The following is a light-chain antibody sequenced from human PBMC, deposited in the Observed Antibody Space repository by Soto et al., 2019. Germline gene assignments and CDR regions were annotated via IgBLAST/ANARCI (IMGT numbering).Light chain of an antibody. CDR2: QDD. Sequence: SYELTQPPSVSVSPGQTASITCSGDKLGDRYASWYQQRPGQPPVLVMFQDDRRPSGIPDRFSGSNSGNTATLTISGTDTVHGADYYCQAWEKSSVIFGGGTMLPV. CDR1: KLGDRY. V-gene: IGLV3-1*01. J-gene: IGLJ2*01. CDR3: QAWEKSSVI.